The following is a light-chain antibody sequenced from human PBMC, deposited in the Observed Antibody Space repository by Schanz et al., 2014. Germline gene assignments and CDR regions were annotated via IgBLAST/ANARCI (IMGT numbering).Light chain of an antibody. CDR2: AAS. Sequence: DIQMTQSPSSLSASVGDRVTITCRASQSISNYLNWYQQKPGKVPKLLIYAASSLQSGVPSRFSGSGSGTDFTLTISSLQPEDFATYYCQQSYSSPYTFGQGTNLEIK. V-gene: IGKV1-39*01. CDR1: QSISNY. CDR3: QQSYSSPYT. J-gene: IGKJ2*01.